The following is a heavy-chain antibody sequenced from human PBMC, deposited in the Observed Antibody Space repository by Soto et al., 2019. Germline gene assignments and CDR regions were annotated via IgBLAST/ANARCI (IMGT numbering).Heavy chain of an antibody. J-gene: IGHJ6*02. CDR3: AKSNGDYPYYYGMDV. CDR2: ISGSGITT. D-gene: IGHD4-17*01. CDR1: GFTFSSYA. V-gene: IGHV3-23*01. Sequence: GGSLRLSCAASGFTFSSYAMSWVRQAPWKGLEWVSGISGSGITTYNGDSVKGRFTISRDDSKNTLYLQINSLRAEDTAVYYCAKSNGDYPYYYGMDVWGQGTTVTVSS.